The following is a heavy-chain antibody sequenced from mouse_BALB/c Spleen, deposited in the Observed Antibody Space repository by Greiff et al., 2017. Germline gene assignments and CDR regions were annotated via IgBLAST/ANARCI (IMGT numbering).Heavy chain of an antibody. Sequence: VQLQESGPGLVKPSQSLSLTCSVTGYSITSGYYWNWIRQFPGNKLEWMGYISYGGSNNYNPSLKNRISITRDTSKNQFFLKLNSVTTEDTATYCCAHIWLRRRDYWGQGTSVTVSS. CDR3: AHIWLRRRDY. D-gene: IGHD2-2*01. CDR2: ISYGGSN. CDR1: GYSITSGYY. V-gene: IGHV3-6*02. J-gene: IGHJ4*01.